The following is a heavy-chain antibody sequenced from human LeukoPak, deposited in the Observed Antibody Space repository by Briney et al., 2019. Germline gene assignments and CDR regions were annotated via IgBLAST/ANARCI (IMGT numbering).Heavy chain of an antibody. V-gene: IGHV4-4*07. Sequence: PSETLSLTCTASGGSISFYYWSWIRQPAGKGLEWIGRVYTSGSTNYNPSLKSRVTMSVDTSKNQISLKLSSVTAADTAVYYCARISGGYSYGPFDYWGQGTLVTVSS. CDR1: GGSISFYY. J-gene: IGHJ4*02. CDR3: ARISGGYSYGPFDY. D-gene: IGHD5-18*01. CDR2: VYTSGST.